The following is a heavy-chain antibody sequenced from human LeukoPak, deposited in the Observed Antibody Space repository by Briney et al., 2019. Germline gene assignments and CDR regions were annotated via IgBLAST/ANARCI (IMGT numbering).Heavy chain of an antibody. CDR1: GGSISSYY. V-gene: IGHV4-59*01. J-gene: IGHJ6*03. CDR2: VYYSGST. CDR3: ARDGAHKNHYYSYYYMDV. D-gene: IGHD3-16*01. Sequence: SETLSLTCTVSGGSISSYYWNWIRQPPGKGLEWIGYVYYSGSTNYNPSLKSRVTISLDTSKNQFSLKLSSVTAADTAVYYCARDGAHKNHYYSYYYMDVWGKGTTVTVSS.